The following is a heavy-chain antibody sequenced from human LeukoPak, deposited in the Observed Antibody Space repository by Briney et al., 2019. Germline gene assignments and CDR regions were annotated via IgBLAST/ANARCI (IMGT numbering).Heavy chain of an antibody. Sequence: TGGSLRLSCAASGFTFSSYAMSWVRQAPGKGLEWVSVITSGGSTYYADSVKGRFTISRDNDKNSLYLQMNSLRAEDTAVYYCARGGGYYFDYWGQGTLVTASS. CDR2: ITSGGST. CDR1: GFTFSSYA. V-gene: IGHV3-23*01. CDR3: ARGGGYYFDY. D-gene: IGHD4-23*01. J-gene: IGHJ4*02.